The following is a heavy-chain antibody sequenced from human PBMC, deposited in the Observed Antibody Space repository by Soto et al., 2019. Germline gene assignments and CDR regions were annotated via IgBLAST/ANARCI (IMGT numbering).Heavy chain of an antibody. CDR2: IIPIFGTA. Sequence: QVQLVQSGAEVKKPGSSVKVSCKASGGTFSSYAISWVRQAPGQGLEWMGGIIPIFGTANYAQKFQGRVTITADKSTSTAYMELSSLRAEDTAVYYCASAHRDYGDPTAYYYYCGMDVWGQGTTVTVSS. CDR3: ASAHRDYGDPTAYYYYCGMDV. V-gene: IGHV1-69*06. D-gene: IGHD4-17*01. CDR1: GGTFSSYA. J-gene: IGHJ6*02.